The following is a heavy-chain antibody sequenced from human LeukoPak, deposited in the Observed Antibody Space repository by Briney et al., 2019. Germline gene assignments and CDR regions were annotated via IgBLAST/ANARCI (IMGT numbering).Heavy chain of an antibody. V-gene: IGHV5-51*01. CDR3: ARHSTSGWYFGY. D-gene: IGHD6-19*01. Sequence: GGSLQISCQGSGCTFTSYWIGWVRRVPGKGLEWRGIIYPGDSDTTYSPSFQGQVTISADKSISTTSLQWSSLKASDTAMYYCARHSTSGWYFGYGGQGNLVTVS. CDR1: GCTFTSYW. J-gene: IGHJ4*02. CDR2: IYPGDSDT.